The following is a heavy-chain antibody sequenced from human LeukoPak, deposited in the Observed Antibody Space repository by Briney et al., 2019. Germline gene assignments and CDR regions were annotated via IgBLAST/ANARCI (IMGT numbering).Heavy chain of an antibody. CDR2: INTDGSST. CDR3: AKDASSVNWYFDL. J-gene: IGHJ2*01. D-gene: IGHD3-10*01. Sequence: PGGSLRLSCAASGFTFSSYWMHWVRQAPGKGLVWVSRINTDGSSTSYADSVKGRFTISRDNAKSSLYLQMNSLRPEDTALYYCAKDASSVNWYFDLWGRGTLVTVSS. CDR1: GFTFSSYW. V-gene: IGHV3-74*01.